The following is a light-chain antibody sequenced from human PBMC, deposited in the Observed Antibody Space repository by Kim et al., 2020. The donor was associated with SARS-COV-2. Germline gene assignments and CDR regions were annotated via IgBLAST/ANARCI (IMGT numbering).Light chain of an antibody. CDR3: NSRDSSGNHLV. V-gene: IGLV3-19*01. CDR1: SLRSYY. J-gene: IGLJ2*01. CDR2: GKN. Sequence: AVGTTVRITCKGDSLRSYYASWYQQKPGQAPVLVIYGKNNRPSGIPDRFSGSSSGNTASLTITGAQAEDEADYYCNSRDSSGNHLVFGGGTQLTVL.